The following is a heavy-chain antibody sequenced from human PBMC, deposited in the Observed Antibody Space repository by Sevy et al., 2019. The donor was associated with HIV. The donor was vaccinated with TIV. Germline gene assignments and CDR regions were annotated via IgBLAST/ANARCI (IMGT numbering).Heavy chain of an antibody. D-gene: IGHD3-16*01. CDR2: ISFDGRNTK. Sequence: GGSLRLSCVGSGFSFSDHRMHWVRQAPGKGLEWMAVISFDGRNTKYKADSVKGGFTISRDNSKNTLYLQMNSLRAEDTARYYCARDRGEILSSAFDYWGQGTLVTVSS. V-gene: IGHV3-30*03. CDR1: GFSFSDHR. CDR3: ARDRGEILSSAFDY. J-gene: IGHJ4*02.